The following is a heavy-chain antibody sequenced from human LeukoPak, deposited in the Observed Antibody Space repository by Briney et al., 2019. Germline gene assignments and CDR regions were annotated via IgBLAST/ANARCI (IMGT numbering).Heavy chain of an antibody. CDR3: AGLVGRYSSGLYYYYFDY. J-gene: IGHJ4*02. V-gene: IGHV4-30-4*01. Sequence: PSETLCLTCTVSGGSVTNDNYFWSWTRQPPGEGLEWIAYIYYTAGSYYNPSLRSRVTMSIDTSRNQFFLNLSSVTAADTAVYYCAGLVGRYSSGLYYYYFDYWGQGTLVTVSS. CDR2: IYYTAGS. CDR1: GGSVTNDNYF. D-gene: IGHD3-22*01.